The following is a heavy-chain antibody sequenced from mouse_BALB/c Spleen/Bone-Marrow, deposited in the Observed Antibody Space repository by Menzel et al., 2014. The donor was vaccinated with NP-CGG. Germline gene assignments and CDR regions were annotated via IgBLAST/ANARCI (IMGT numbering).Heavy chain of an antibody. V-gene: IGHV2-6-7*01. CDR2: IWGDGST. Sequence: QVHVKQSGPGLVAPSQSLSITCTVSGFSLTGYGLNWVRQPPGKGLEWLGMIWGDGSTDYNSALKSRLSISKDNSKSQVFLKMNSLQTDDTARYYCARVYYYAMDYWGQGTSVTVSS. D-gene: IGHD2-1*01. CDR3: ARVYYYAMDY. J-gene: IGHJ4*01. CDR1: GFSLTGYG.